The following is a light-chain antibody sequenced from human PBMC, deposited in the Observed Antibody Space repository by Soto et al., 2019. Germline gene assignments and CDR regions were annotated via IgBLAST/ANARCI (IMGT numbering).Light chain of an antibody. CDR3: SSFTSDTTYV. CDR1: SSDVGSYNR. CDR2: EVS. V-gene: IGLV2-18*02. Sequence: QSVLTQPPSVSGSPGQSVAVSCTGTSSDVGSYNRVSWYQQPPGTAPKLMIYEVSNRPSGVTDRFSGSKSGNTASLTISGLQAEDEADYYCSSFTSDTTYVFGTGTKLTVL. J-gene: IGLJ1*01.